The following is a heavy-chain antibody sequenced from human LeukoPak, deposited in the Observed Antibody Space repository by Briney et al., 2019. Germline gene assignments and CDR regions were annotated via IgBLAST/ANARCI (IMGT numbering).Heavy chain of an antibody. CDR2: IYSDGST. V-gene: IGHV3-66*01. CDR1: GFTVSSNY. J-gene: IGHJ5*02. CDR3: ARELPYYYGSLDP. Sequence: PGGSLRLSCAASGFTVSSNYMSWVRQAPGKGLEWVSIIYSDGSTYYADSVKGRFTISRDNSKNTLHLQMNSLRAEDTAVYYCARELPYYYGSLDPWGQGTLVTVSS. D-gene: IGHD3-10*01.